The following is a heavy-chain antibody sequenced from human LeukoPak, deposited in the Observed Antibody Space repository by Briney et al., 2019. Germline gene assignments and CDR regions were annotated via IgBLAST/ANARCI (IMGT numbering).Heavy chain of an antibody. D-gene: IGHD3-9*01. Sequence: SETLSLTCTVSGGSISSYYWSWVGQPPGKGLEWIGYIYYSGSTNYNPSLKSRVTISVDTSKNQFSLKLCSVTAADTAVYYCARERYDILTGYHNFDYWGAGPLFTVSS. V-gene: IGHV4-59*01. CDR1: GGSISSYY. J-gene: IGHJ4*02. CDR2: IYYSGST. CDR3: ARERYDILTGYHNFDY.